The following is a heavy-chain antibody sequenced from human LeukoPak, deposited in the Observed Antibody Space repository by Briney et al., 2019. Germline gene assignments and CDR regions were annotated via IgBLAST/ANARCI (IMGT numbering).Heavy chain of an antibody. CDR1: GGSIRSYY. Sequence: SETLSLTCTVSGGSIRSYYWSWIRQPPGKGLEWIGYIYYSGSTNYNPSLKSRVTISVDTSKNQFSLKLSSVTAADTAVYYCARLAAAGEGLFDYWGQGTLVTVSS. CDR2: IYYSGST. J-gene: IGHJ4*02. CDR3: ARLAAAGEGLFDY. D-gene: IGHD6-13*01. V-gene: IGHV4-59*08.